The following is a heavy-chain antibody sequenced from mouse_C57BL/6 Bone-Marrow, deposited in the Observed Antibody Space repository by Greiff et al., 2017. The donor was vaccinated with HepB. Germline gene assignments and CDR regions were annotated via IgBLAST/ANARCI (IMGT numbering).Heavy chain of an antibody. J-gene: IGHJ3*01. V-gene: IGHV14-3*01. CDR1: GFNIKNPY. CDR2: IDPANGNT. CDR3: ARDYYGSSLFAY. Sequence: VQLQQSVAELVRPGASVKLSCTASGFNIKNPYMHWVKQRPEQGLEWIGRIDPANGNTKYAPKFQGKATITADTSSNTAYLQLSSLTSEDTAIYYCARDYYGSSLFAYWGQGTLVTVSA. D-gene: IGHD1-1*01.